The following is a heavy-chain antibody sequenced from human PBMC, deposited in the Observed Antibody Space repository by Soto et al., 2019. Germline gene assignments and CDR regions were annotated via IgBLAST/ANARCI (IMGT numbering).Heavy chain of an antibody. D-gene: IGHD1-26*01. CDR2: MIPTGGST. CDR3: ARDSGSYFNFDY. CDR1: GYTFTRYY. Sequence: QVQLVQSGAEVKKPGAAVKVSCRASGYTFTRYYMHWVRQAPGQGLEWMGIMIPTGGSTTYAQKFQGRVTMTRDTSTSTVYMELSSLRSEDTAVYYCARDSGSYFNFDYWGQGTLVTVSS. J-gene: IGHJ4*02. V-gene: IGHV1-46*01.